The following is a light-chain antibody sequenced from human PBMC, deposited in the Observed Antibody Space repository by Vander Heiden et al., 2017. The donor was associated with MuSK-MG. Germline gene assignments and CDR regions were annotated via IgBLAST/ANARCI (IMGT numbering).Light chain of an antibody. V-gene: IGLV2-14*03. CDR2: DVS. Sequence: QSALTQPASVSGSPGQSLPISCPGTSSDVGGYNFVSWYQQHPGNAHKLMIYDVSNRPAGVANRFSGSKSGNTASLTISGRQAEDEAEYYCSSYTSTSARVFGTGTKGTVL. CDR1: SSDVGGYNF. J-gene: IGLJ1*01. CDR3: SSYTSTSARV.